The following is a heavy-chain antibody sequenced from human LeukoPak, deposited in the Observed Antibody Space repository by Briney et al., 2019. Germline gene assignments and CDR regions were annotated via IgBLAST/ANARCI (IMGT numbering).Heavy chain of an antibody. V-gene: IGHV3-23*01. CDR1: TFSFRNFA. CDR2: INSNGDEI. Sequence: GGSLRLSCAASTFSFRNFAMSWVRQAPGKGLEWVSGINSNGDEIYYADSVRGRFTISRDNSNNALYLQMDSLRTEDTAVYYCANWIGSSSRDYWGQGTLVTVSS. J-gene: IGHJ4*02. CDR3: ANWIGSSSRDY. D-gene: IGHD6-6*01.